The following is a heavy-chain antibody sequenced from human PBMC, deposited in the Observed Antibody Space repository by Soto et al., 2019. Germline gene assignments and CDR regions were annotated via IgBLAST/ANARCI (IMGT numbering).Heavy chain of an antibody. CDR3: ARAPGGYYDSSGYYFDY. J-gene: IGHJ4*02. CDR2: IWYDGSNK. Sequence: PGGSLRLSCAASGFTFSSYGMHWVRQAPGKGLEWVAVIWYDGSNKYYADSVKGRFTISRDNSKNTLYLQMNSLRAEDTAVYYCARAPGGYYDSSGYYFDYWGQGTLVTVSS. V-gene: IGHV3-33*01. D-gene: IGHD3-22*01. CDR1: GFTFSSYG.